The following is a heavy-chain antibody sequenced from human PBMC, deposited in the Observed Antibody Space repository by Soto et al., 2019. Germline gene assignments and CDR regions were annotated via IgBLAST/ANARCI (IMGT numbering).Heavy chain of an antibody. CDR1: GYTFTSYA. Sequence: ASVKVSCKASGYTFTSYAMHWVRQAPGQRLEWMGWINAGNGNTKYSQKFQGGVTITRDTSGGTAYMGLGSLKSEDTAVYYCARYSYGLGYWGQGTLVTVSS. CDR2: INAGNGNT. CDR3: ARYSYGLGY. V-gene: IGHV1-3*01. D-gene: IGHD5-18*01. J-gene: IGHJ4*02.